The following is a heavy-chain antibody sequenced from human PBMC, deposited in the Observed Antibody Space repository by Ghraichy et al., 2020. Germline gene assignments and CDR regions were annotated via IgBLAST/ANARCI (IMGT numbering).Heavy chain of an antibody. CDR2: IKSKTDGGTT. V-gene: IGHV3-15*01. J-gene: IGHJ4*02. D-gene: IGHD1-26*01. CDR1: GFTFSNAW. CDR3: TTDRNSGSYGFDY. Sequence: GGSLRLSCAASGFTFSNAWMSWVRQAPGKGLEWVGRIKSKTDGGTTDYAAPVKGRFTISRDDSKNTLYLQMNSLKTEDTAVYYCTTDRNSGSYGFDYWGQGTLVTVSS.